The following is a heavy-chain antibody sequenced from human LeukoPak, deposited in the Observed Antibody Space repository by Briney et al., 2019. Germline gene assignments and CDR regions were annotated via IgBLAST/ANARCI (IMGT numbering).Heavy chain of an antibody. D-gene: IGHD4-17*01. CDR3: ARRIYGDFDAFDI. CDR1: GGSIISHVYY. J-gene: IGHJ3*02. V-gene: IGHV4-39*01. CDR2: IYHAGTT. Sequence: SGTLSLTCTVSGGSIISHVYYWGWIRQPPGRGLEWIGIIYHAGTTYYTPSLKSRVTISVDTSKNQFSLHLSSVTAADTAVYYCARRIYGDFDAFDIWGHGTLVTVSS.